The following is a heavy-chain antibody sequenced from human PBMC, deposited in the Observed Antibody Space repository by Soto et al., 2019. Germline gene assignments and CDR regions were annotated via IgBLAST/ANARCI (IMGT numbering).Heavy chain of an antibody. D-gene: IGHD6-19*01. J-gene: IGHJ6*02. CDR2: ISYDGSNK. V-gene: IGHV3-30-3*01. Sequence: PGGSLRLSCAASGFTFSSYAMHWVRQAPGKGLEWVAVISYDGSNKYYADSVKGRFTISRDNSKNTLYLQMNSLRAEDTAVYYCARGPYSSGWYHHYYYGMDVWGQGTTVTVSS. CDR1: GFTFSSYA. CDR3: ARGPYSSGWYHHYYYGMDV.